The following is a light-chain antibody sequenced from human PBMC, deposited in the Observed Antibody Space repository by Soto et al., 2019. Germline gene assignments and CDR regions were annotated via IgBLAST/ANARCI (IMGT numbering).Light chain of an antibody. CDR3: QQRSNWPLT. J-gene: IGKJ5*01. CDR1: QSVSSY. CDR2: DAS. Sequence: EIVLTQSQATLSLSPGERATLFCRASQSVSSYFAWYQQKPGQAPNLLIYDASNRATGIPARFSGSGSGTDFTLTSSSLEPEDFAVYYCQQRSNWPLTFGQGTRLEIK. V-gene: IGKV3-11*01.